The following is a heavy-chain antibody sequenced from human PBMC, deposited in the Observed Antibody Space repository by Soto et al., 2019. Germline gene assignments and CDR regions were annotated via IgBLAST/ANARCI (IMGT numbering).Heavy chain of an antibody. CDR2: ISYDGSNS. Sequence: QVRLVESGGGVVQPGRSLRLSCAASGLTFHTYAFHWVRQAPGKGLEWIGLISYDGSNSYYADSVKGRFIISRDNSRNTLSLQMNSLRAEDTAVYFCAKDIHYCKEDIYCYNGGMWGPHYWGQGTPVTVSS. J-gene: IGHJ4*02. V-gene: IGHV3-30*18. CDR3: AKDIHYCKEDIYCYNGGMWGPHY. D-gene: IGHD2-21*01. CDR1: GLTFHTYA.